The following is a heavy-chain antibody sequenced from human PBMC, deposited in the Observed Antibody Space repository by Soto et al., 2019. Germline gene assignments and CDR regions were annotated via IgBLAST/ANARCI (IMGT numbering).Heavy chain of an antibody. Sequence: SVKVSCKASGGTFSSYAISCVRQAPGQGLEWMGGIIPIFGTANYAQKFQGRVTITADESTSKAYMEPSSLRSEDTAAYYCARGAGEDRHVGENWFDPWGQGTLVTVSS. CDR2: IIPIFGTA. V-gene: IGHV1-69*13. D-gene: IGHD3-16*01. J-gene: IGHJ5*02. CDR1: GGTFSSYA. CDR3: ARGAGEDRHVGENWFDP.